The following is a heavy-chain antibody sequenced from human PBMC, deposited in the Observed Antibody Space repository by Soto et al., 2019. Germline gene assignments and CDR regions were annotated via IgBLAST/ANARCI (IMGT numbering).Heavy chain of an antibody. D-gene: IGHD3-10*01. CDR2: INAGDGDT. CDR3: ARPRQVSVVRAASLLH. Sequence: QVHLVQPGTEVKKPGASVTLSCRASGFTLPSYTVHWVRQAPGQRLEWMGWINAGDGDTRYSDKFRGGDTLTRDFSASTSYLEVSNLTSADTEVYFCARPRQVSVVRAASLLHWGQGSLLIVSS. CDR1: GFTLPSYT. V-gene: IGHV1-3*01. J-gene: IGHJ1*01.